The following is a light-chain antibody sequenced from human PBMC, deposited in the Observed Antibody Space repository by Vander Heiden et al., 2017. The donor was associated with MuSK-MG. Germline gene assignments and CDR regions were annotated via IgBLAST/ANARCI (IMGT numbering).Light chain of an antibody. Sequence: SSALLGRVTITCRASKAIRNDLAWYQQKPGKAPKRLIYAASSLQGGVPSRFSGSGLGTEFTLTISSLQSEDFASYYCQQHNNSPYTFGQGTKVEIK. CDR3: QQHNNSPYT. CDR1: KAIRND. V-gene: IGKV1-17*01. J-gene: IGKJ2*01. CDR2: AAS.